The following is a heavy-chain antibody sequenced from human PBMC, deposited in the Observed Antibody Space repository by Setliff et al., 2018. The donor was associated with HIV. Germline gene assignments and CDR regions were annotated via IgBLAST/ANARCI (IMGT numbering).Heavy chain of an antibody. J-gene: IGHJ3*01. Sequence: SETLSLTCTVSGVSTSIHYWVWIRQPAGRGLEWIGRIHTSDTTRYNPSLQSRVAMSVDTSKNQFSLKLTSVSAADTAVYYCARVQMAYAAFDVWGQGTMVTVSS. D-gene: IGHD4-17*01. V-gene: IGHV4-4*07. CDR2: IHTSDTT. CDR1: GVSTSIHY. CDR3: ARVQMAYAAFDV.